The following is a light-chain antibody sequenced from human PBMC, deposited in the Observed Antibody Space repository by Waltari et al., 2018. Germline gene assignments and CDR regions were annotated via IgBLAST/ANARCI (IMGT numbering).Light chain of an antibody. V-gene: IGKV4-1*01. CDR1: QSVLSSSNNRNY. CDR2: WAS. Sequence: IVMTQSPDSLPVSLGERVTINCKSRQSVLSSSNNRNYLAWYQQKPGQPPKLLIYWASTRKSGVPDRFSCSGSASDFTLTISNLQAEDVAVYFCQQYYVTPPTFGQGTRLEIK. CDR3: QQYYVTPPT. J-gene: IGKJ5*01.